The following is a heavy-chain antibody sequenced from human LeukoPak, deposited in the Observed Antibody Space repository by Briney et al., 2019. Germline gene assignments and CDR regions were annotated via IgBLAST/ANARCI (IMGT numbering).Heavy chain of an antibody. CDR3: AREGYSSSWYGLRWFDY. CDR1: GYTFTGYY. V-gene: IGHV1-2*02. Sequence: ASVKVSCKASGYTFTGYYMHWVRQAPGQGLEWMGWINPNSGGTNYAQKFQGRVTMTRDTSISTAYMELSRLRSDDTAVYYCAREGYSSSWYGLRWFDYWGQGTLVTVSS. D-gene: IGHD6-13*01. CDR2: INPNSGGT. J-gene: IGHJ4*02.